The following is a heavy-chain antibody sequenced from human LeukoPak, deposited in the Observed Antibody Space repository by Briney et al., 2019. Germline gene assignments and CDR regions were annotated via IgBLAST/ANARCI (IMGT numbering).Heavy chain of an antibody. D-gene: IGHD6-19*01. CDR1: GFTFSDYY. Sequence: GGPLRLSCAASGFTFSDYYMSWIRQAPGRGLEWVSYISNSGTTRYYADSVKGRFTISRDNAKNSLYLQMNSLRAEDTAVYYCARDQTGITVAATGWFDPWGQGTLVTVSS. CDR3: ARDQTGITVAATGWFDP. V-gene: IGHV3-11*04. CDR2: ISNSGTTR. J-gene: IGHJ5*02.